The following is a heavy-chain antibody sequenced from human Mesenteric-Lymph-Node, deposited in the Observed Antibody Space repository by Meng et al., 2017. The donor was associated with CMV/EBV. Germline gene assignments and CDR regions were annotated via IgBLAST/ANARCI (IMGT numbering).Heavy chain of an antibody. CDR2: IAPSLGIR. CDR3: ARGKGFGDDGYRGSNWFDP. V-gene: IGHV1-69*02. Sequence: SVKVSCKASGGTFSSITITWLRQAPGQGLEWVGRIAPSLGIRNYAQKFEGRLTMTADRSTTTAHMELSSLRSDDTAVYYCARGKGFGDDGYRGSNWFDPWGQGSLVTVSS. J-gene: IGHJ5*02. CDR1: GGTFSSIT. D-gene: IGHD2-21*02.